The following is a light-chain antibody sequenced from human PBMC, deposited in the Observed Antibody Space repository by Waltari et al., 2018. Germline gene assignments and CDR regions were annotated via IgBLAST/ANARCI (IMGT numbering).Light chain of an antibody. Sequence: QSALTQPASVSGSPGQSIPISCTGTSSDVGGYNYVSWYQQHPGKAPKLMIYDVSNRPSGVSNRFSGSKSGNTASLTISGLQAEDEADYYCSSYTRSSTWVFGGGTKLTVL. CDR1: SSDVGGYNY. CDR2: DVS. CDR3: SSYTRSSTWV. J-gene: IGLJ3*02. V-gene: IGLV2-14*03.